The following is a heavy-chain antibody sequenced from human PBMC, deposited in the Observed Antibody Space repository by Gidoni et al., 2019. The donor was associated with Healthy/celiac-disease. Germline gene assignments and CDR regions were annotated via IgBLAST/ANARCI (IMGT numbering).Heavy chain of an antibody. J-gene: IGHJ5*02. V-gene: IGHV3-7*04. CDR3: ARVRNYYGSGSYPNWFDP. CDR2: IQQAGSEK. D-gene: IGHD3-10*01. CDR1: GFTFSSYW. Sequence: EVQLVESGGGLVQPGGSLRLSCAASGFTFSSYWLSWVRQAPGKGLEWVANIQQAGSEKYYVDSVKGRFTISKDNAKNSLYLQMNSLRAEDTAVYYCARVRNYYGSGSYPNWFDPWGQGTLVTVSS.